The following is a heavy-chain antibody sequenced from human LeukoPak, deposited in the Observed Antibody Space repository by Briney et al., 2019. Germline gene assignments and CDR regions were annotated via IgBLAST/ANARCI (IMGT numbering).Heavy chain of an antibody. CDR3: ARGGSYLSAFDI. D-gene: IGHD1-26*01. Sequence: GGSLRLSCAASGFTVRSNYMSWVRQAPGKGLEWVSIIYGGGSVFYADSVKGRFTISRDNSKNTLYLQMNSLRGEDTAVYYCARGGSYLSAFDIWGQGTMVTVSS. CDR1: GFTVRSNY. V-gene: IGHV3-53*01. CDR2: IYGGGSV. J-gene: IGHJ3*02.